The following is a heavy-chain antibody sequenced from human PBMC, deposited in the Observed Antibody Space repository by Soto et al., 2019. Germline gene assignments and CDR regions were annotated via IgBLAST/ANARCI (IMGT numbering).Heavy chain of an antibody. CDR2: ISPSGTT. Sequence: ASETLCLTCSFYSGSLSGYYGSWIRQPPGKGLEWIGEISPSGTTNYSPSLKSRVSISVDTSKNQFSLNLTSLTAADTAVYYCARAPKVSGSAQTRPDFWGQGSLVTVSS. D-gene: IGHD6-6*01. V-gene: IGHV4-34*01. CDR3: ARAPKVSGSAQTRPDF. J-gene: IGHJ4*02. CDR1: SGSLSGYY.